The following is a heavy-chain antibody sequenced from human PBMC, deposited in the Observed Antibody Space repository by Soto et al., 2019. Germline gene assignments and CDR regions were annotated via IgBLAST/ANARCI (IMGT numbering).Heavy chain of an antibody. D-gene: IGHD2-15*01. CDR2: IYKSATT. Sequence: SETLSLTCSVSGDSISTVDYFWAWIRQPPGQALEYIGYIYKSATTYYNPSFESRVAISLDTSKSQSSLNVTSVTAADTAVYFCARGRYCLTGRCFPNWFDSWGQGTLVTVSS. V-gene: IGHV4-30-4*01. CDR3: ARGRYCLTGRCFPNWFDS. J-gene: IGHJ5*01. CDR1: GDSISTVDYF.